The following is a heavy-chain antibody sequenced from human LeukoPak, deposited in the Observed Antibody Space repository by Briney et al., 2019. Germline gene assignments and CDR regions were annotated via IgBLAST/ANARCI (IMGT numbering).Heavy chain of an antibody. Sequence: SETLSLTCTVSGGSISSYYWSWVRQPAGKGLEWIGRLYTRGRTDYNPSLKSRVTMPVDTSKNQFSLKLSSVTAGDTAVYYCASGGNSGSYFEDWGQGTLVTVSS. CDR3: ASGGNSGSYFED. CDR2: LYTRGRT. CDR1: GGSISSYY. J-gene: IGHJ4*02. V-gene: IGHV4-4*07. D-gene: IGHD1-26*01.